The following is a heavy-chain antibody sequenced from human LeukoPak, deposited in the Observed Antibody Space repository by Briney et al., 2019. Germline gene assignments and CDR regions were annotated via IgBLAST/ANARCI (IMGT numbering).Heavy chain of an antibody. CDR1: GFTFDDYA. D-gene: IGHD1-26*01. CDR3: AKDIWGATILGGFDY. Sequence: PGGSLRLSCAASGFTFDDYAMHWVRQAPGKGLEWVSLISWDGGSTYYADSVKGRFTISRDNSKNSLYLQMNSLRAEDTALYYCAKDIWGATILGGFDYWGQGTLVTVSP. J-gene: IGHJ4*02. CDR2: ISWDGGST. V-gene: IGHV3-43D*03.